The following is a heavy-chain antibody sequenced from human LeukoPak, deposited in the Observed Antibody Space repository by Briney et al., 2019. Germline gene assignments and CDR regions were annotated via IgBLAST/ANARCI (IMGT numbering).Heavy chain of an antibody. CDR1: GFTFSSYG. CDR2: IKSKTDGGTT. V-gene: IGHV3-15*01. Sequence: PGGSLRLSCAASGFTFSSYGMHWVRQAPGKGLEWVGRIKSKTDGGTTDYAAPVKGRFTISRDVSKNTLYLQMNSLKTEDTAVYYCTTDGWIQLWFFDYWGQGTLVTVSS. D-gene: IGHD5-18*01. CDR3: TTDGWIQLWFFDY. J-gene: IGHJ4*02.